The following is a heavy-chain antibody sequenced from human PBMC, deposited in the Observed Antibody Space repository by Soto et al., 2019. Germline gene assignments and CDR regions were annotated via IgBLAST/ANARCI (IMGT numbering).Heavy chain of an antibody. J-gene: IGHJ3*02. D-gene: IGHD5-12*01. Sequence: GGSLRLSCAASGFTFDDYGMSWVRQAPGKGLEWVSGINWNDGSTGYADSVKGRFTISRDNAKNSLYLQMNSLRAEDTALYYCARVPPGGYSGYDSAFDIWGQGTMVTVSS. CDR1: GFTFDDYG. V-gene: IGHV3-20*04. CDR3: ARVPPGGYSGYDSAFDI. CDR2: INWNDGST.